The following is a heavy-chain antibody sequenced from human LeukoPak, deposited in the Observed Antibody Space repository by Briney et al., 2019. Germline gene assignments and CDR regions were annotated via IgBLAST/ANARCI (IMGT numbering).Heavy chain of an antibody. J-gene: IGHJ4*02. V-gene: IGHV4-59*11. Sequence: ASETLSLTCTVSGGSISSHYWSWIRQPPGKGLEWIGYIYYSGSTNSNPSLKSRVTISVDTSQNQFSLKLSSVTAADTAVYYCASHYYHDPGGLFHYWGQGTLVTVSS. CDR1: GGSISSHY. CDR3: ASHYYHDPGGLFHY. CDR2: IYYSGST. D-gene: IGHD2-8*02.